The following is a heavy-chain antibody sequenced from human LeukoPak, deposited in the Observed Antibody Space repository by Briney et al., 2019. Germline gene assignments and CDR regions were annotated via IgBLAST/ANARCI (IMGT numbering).Heavy chain of an antibody. CDR1: GYTLTELS. Sequence: GAPVTVSCKVSGYTLTELSMHWVRQAPGKGLEWMGGFDPEDGETIYAQKFQGRVTMTEDTSTDTAYMELSSLRSEDTAVYYCATAPLGYCSGGSCRPYYYYGMDVWGQGTTVTVSS. CDR3: ATAPLGYCSGGSCRPYYYYGMDV. D-gene: IGHD2-15*01. CDR2: FDPEDGET. V-gene: IGHV1-24*01. J-gene: IGHJ6*02.